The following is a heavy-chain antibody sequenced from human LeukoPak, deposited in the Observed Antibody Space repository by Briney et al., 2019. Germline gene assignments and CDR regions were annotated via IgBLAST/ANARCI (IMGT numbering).Heavy chain of an antibody. CDR3: AYPLGSGYSPPGY. V-gene: IGHV3-23*01. CDR1: GFTFSSYA. D-gene: IGHD3-3*01. J-gene: IGHJ4*02. Sequence: PGGSLRLSCAASGFTFSSYAMSWVRQAPGKGLEWVSAISGSGGSTYYADSVKGRFTISRDNPKNTLYLQMNSLRAEDTAVYYCAYPLGSGYSPPGYWGQGTLVTVSS. CDR2: ISGSGGST.